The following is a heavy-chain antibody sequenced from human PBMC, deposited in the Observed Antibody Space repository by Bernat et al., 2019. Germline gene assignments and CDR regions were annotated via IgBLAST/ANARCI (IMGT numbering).Heavy chain of an antibody. V-gene: IGHV3-15*01. J-gene: IGHJ2*01. CDR1: GFTFSNAW. CDR3: TARYCSSTSCPKYWYFDL. CDR2: IKSKTDGGTT. D-gene: IGHD2-2*01. Sequence: EVQLVESGGGLVKPGRSLRLSCAASGFTFSNAWMSWVRQAPGKGLEWVGRIKSKTDGGTTDYAAPVKGRFTISRDDSKSTLYLQMNSLKTEDTAVYYCTARYCSSTSCPKYWYFDLWGRGTLVTVSS.